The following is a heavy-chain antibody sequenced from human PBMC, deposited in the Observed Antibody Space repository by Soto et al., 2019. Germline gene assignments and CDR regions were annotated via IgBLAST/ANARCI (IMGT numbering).Heavy chain of an antibody. D-gene: IGHD6-19*01. CDR1: GYTFTGYY. CDR3: ARDGEYSSGWVNYYSYGMDV. Sequence: ASVKVSCKASGYTFTGYYMHWVRQAPGQGLEWMGWINPNSGGTNYAQKFQGWVTMTRDTSISTAYMELSRLRSDDTAVYYCARDGEYSSGWVNYYSYGMDVWGQGTTVTVSS. V-gene: IGHV1-2*04. J-gene: IGHJ6*02. CDR2: INPNSGGT.